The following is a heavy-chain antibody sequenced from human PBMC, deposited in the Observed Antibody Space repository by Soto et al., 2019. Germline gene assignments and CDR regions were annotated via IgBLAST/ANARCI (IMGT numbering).Heavy chain of an antibody. CDR1: GYTFTSYD. CDR3: ARAAEDYDSSGYYSYFDY. D-gene: IGHD3-22*01. Sequence: ASVKVSCKASGYTFTSYDINWVRQATGQGLEWMGWINPNSGGTSYAQKFQGRVTMTRDTSISTAYMELSRLRSDDTAVYYCARAAEDYDSSGYYSYFDYWGQGTLVTVSS. CDR2: INPNSGGT. J-gene: IGHJ4*02. V-gene: IGHV1-2*02.